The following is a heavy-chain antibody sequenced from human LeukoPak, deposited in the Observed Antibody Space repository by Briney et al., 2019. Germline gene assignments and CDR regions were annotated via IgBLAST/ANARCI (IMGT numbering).Heavy chain of an antibody. Sequence: GGSLKLSCAASGFTFSGSAMHWVRQASGKGLEWVGRIRSRANSYATAYAASVKGRFTISRDDSKNTAYLQMNSLKTEDTAVYYCTRQADVWGKGTTVTISS. V-gene: IGHV3-73*01. J-gene: IGHJ6*04. CDR2: IRSRANSYAT. CDR1: GFTFSGSA. CDR3: TRQADV.